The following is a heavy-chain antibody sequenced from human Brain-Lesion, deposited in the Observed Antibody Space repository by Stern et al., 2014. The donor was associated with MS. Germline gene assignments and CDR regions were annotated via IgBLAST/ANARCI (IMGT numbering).Heavy chain of an antibody. V-gene: IGHV1-24*01. CDR2: FDPEDGET. Sequence: QVQLVQSGAEVKKPGASVKVSCKVSGYTLTELSMHWVRQAPRKGLEWMGGFDPEDGETIYEQKFQGRVTMTKGKSKNTAYMELSSLRSEDTAVYYCATLSPGAGGNYYRHFDYWGQGTLVTVSS. J-gene: IGHJ4*02. CDR1: GYTLTELS. CDR3: ATLSPGAGGNYYRHFDY. D-gene: IGHD1-26*01.